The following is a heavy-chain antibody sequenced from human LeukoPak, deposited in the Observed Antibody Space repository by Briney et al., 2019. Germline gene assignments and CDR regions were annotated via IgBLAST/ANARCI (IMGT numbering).Heavy chain of an antibody. CDR3: ARGLVVVPAAREYNWFDP. Sequence: SETLSLTCAVYGGSFSGYYWSWIRQPPGKGLEWIGEINHSGSTNYNPSLKSRVTISVDTSKNQFSLKPSSVTAADTAVYYCARGLVVVPAAREYNWFDPWGQGTLVTVSS. V-gene: IGHV4-34*01. CDR1: GGSFSGYY. D-gene: IGHD2-2*01. CDR2: INHSGST. J-gene: IGHJ5*02.